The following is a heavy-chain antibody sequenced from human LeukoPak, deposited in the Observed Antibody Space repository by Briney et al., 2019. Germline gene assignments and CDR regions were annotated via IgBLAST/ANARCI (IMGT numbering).Heavy chain of an antibody. CDR1: GYTFTSYG. V-gene: IGHV1-18*01. D-gene: IGHD3-10*01. Sequence: ASVKVSCKASGYTFTSYGISWVRQAPGQGLEWMGWISAYNGNTNYAQKLQGRVTMTTDTSTSTAYMELRSLRSDDTAVYYCARDQEGVRYYGSGSYYNPLDYWGQGTLVTVSS. CDR3: ARDQEGVRYYGSGSYYNPLDY. J-gene: IGHJ4*02. CDR2: ISAYNGNT.